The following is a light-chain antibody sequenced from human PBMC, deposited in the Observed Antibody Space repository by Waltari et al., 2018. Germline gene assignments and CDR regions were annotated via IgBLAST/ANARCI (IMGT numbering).Light chain of an antibody. Sequence: EIVMTQSPATLSVSPGERATLSCRASQSISRNLARYQQKPGQAPRLLIYEASTGATAIPARFSGSGSGTDFTLTISSLQSEDFALYYCQQYNNWPPLTFGGGTKVEIK. V-gene: IGKV3-15*01. CDR2: EAS. CDR1: QSISRN. CDR3: QQYNNWPPLT. J-gene: IGKJ4*01.